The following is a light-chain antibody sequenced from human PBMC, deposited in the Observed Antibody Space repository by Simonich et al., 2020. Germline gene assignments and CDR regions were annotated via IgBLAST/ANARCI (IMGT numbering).Light chain of an antibody. CDR2: KAS. Sequence: DSQMTQSPSTLSASVGDRVTSTCRASQSISSWLAWYQQKPGKAPKLLIYKASSLESGVPSRFSGSGSGTEFTLTISSLQPDDFATYYCQQYNSYHTFGQGTKLEIK. CDR1: QSISSW. V-gene: IGKV1-5*03. J-gene: IGKJ2*01. CDR3: QQYNSYHT.